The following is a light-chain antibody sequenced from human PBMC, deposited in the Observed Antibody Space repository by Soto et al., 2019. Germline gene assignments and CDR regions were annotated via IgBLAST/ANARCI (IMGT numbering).Light chain of an antibody. Sequence: HSALTQPASVSGSPGQSITISCTGTGSDVGGYNYVSWHQQHPGKAPKLMIYEVSNRPSGVSNRFSGSKSGNTASLTISGIQAEDEADYYCSSYTSSTTVIFGGGTQLTVL. CDR3: SSYTSSTTVI. J-gene: IGLJ2*01. V-gene: IGLV2-14*01. CDR2: EVS. CDR1: GSDVGGYNY.